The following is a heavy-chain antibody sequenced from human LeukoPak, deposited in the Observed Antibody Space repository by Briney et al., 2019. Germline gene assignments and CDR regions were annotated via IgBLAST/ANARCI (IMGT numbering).Heavy chain of an antibody. CDR3: AKPNWNYISDYFDY. D-gene: IGHD1-7*01. J-gene: IGHJ4*02. V-gene: IGHV3-23*01. Sequence: GGSLRLSCAASRYTFSTYAMSWVRQAPGKGLEWVSLISDGGGDTYYADSVKGRFTISRDNSKNTLYLQMNSLRADDSAVYYCAKPNWNYISDYFDYWGQGTLVTVSS. CDR2: ISDGGGDT. CDR1: RYTFSTYA.